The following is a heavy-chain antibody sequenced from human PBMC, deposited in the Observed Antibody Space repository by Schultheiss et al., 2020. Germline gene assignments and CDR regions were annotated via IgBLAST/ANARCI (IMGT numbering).Heavy chain of an antibody. Sequence: GGSLRLSCAASGFTFNSYSMNWVRQAPGKGLEWVSYISSSGSTIYYADSVKGRFTISRDNAKNSLYLQMNSLRAEDTAVYYCARGNYYGSGSYYDFYYWGQGTLVTVSS. V-gene: IGHV3-48*04. CDR3: ARGNYYGSGSYYDFYY. J-gene: IGHJ4*02. D-gene: IGHD3-10*01. CDR2: ISSSGSTI. CDR1: GFTFNSYS.